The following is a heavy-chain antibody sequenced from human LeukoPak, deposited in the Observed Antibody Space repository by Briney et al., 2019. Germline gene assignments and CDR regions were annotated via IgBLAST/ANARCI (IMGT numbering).Heavy chain of an antibody. D-gene: IGHD3-10*01. V-gene: IGHV1-24*01. J-gene: IGHJ4*02. CDR3: ATDYGSGSYFVY. CDR1: GYTLTELS. Sequence: ASVKVSCKVSGYTLTELSMHWVRQAPGRGLEWMGGFDPEDGETIYAQKFQGRVTMTEDTSTDTAYMELSSLRSEDTAVYYCATDYGSGSYFVYWGQGTLVTVSS. CDR2: FDPEDGET.